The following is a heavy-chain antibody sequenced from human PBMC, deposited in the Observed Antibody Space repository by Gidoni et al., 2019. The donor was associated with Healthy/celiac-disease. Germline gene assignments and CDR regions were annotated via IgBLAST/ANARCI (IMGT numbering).Heavy chain of an antibody. Sequence: QVQLQQWGAGLLKPSETLSLTCAVYGGSFSGYYWSWLRQPPGKGLEWIGEINHSGSTNYNPSLKSRVTISVDTSKNQFSLKLSSVTAADTAVYYCARTRQRQPNWGFAYWGQGTLVTVSS. D-gene: IGHD7-27*01. J-gene: IGHJ4*02. CDR3: ARTRQRQPNWGFAY. CDR1: GGSFSGYY. V-gene: IGHV4-34*01. CDR2: INHSGST.